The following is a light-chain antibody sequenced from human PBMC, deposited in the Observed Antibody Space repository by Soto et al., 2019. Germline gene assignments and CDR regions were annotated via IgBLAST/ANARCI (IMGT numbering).Light chain of an antibody. CDR1: SSDVGGYSH. CDR2: DVS. Sequence: QSVLTQPASVSGSPGRSISISCTGTSSDVGGYSHVSWYQQHPGKAPKVMIYDVSNRPSGVSSRFSGSKSGNTAFLTISGLQAEDEADFYCSAFTSRNTYVFGTGTKLTVL. V-gene: IGLV2-14*03. J-gene: IGLJ1*01. CDR3: SAFTSRNTYV.